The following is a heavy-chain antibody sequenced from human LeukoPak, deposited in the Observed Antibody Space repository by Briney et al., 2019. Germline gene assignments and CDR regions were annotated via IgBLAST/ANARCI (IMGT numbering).Heavy chain of an antibody. V-gene: IGHV3-23*01. CDR2: ISGSGDST. D-gene: IGHD4-17*01. J-gene: IGHJ2*01. Sequence: GGSLRLSCADSGFTFSNYVMSWVRQAPGKGLEWVASISGSGDSTYYADSVKGRFTISRDNAKNSLYLQMNSLRAEDTALYYCAKDILATVTTDWYFDLWGRGTLVTVSS. CDR3: AKDILATVTTDWYFDL. CDR1: GFTFSNYV.